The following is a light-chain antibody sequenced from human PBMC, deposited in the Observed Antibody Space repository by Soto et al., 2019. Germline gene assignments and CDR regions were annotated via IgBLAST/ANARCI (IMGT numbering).Light chain of an antibody. Sequence: EIVLTQSPGTLSLSPGERATLSCRASQSVSSSYLAWYQQKPGQAPRLLIYGASSRATGIPDRFSGSGSGTDFTLTIRRLEPEDFAVYYCQQYGSSHPLTFGGGTKVEIK. CDR1: QSVSSSY. V-gene: IGKV3-20*01. J-gene: IGKJ4*01. CDR2: GAS. CDR3: QQYGSSHPLT.